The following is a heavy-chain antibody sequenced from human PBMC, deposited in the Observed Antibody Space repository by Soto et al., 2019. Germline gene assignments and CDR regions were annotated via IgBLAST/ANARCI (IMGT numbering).Heavy chain of an antibody. CDR1: GYTFTSYY. CDR3: ARDKPLSYYYYGMDV. V-gene: IGHV1-46*01. Sequence: QVQLVQSGAEVKKPGASVKVSCKASGYTFTSYYMHWVRQTPGQGLEWMGIINPSGGSTSYAQKFQGRVTMTRDTSTSTVYMELSSLRSEDTAVYYCARDKPLSYYYYGMDVWGQGTTVTVSS. J-gene: IGHJ6*02. CDR2: INPSGGST.